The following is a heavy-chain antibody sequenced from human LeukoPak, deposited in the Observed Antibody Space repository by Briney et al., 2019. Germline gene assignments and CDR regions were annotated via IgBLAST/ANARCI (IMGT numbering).Heavy chain of an antibody. CDR1: GGSISSYY. D-gene: IGHD2-15*01. V-gene: IGHV4-4*07. J-gene: IGHJ3*02. CDR2: IYTSGST. CDR3: ASTAVVVAATSDAFDI. Sequence: SETLSLTCTVSGGSISSYYWSWIRQPAGKGLEWIGRIYTSGSTNYNPSLKSRVTMSVDTSKNQFPLKLSSVTAADTAVYYCASTAVVVAATSDAFDIWGQGTMVTVSS.